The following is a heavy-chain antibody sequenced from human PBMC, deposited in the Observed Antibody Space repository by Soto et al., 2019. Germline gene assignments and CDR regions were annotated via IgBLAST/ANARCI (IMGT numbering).Heavy chain of an antibody. D-gene: IGHD6-19*01. CDR3: ARGFLIAVAGSNYYGMDV. Sequence: VQLVQSGAEVKKPGSSVKVSCKASGGTFSSYAISWVRQAPGQGLEWMGGIIPIFGTANYAQKFQGRVTITAAESTSTAYMERSSLRSEDTAVYYCARGFLIAVAGSNYYGMDVWGQGTTVTVSS. CDR1: GGTFSSYA. J-gene: IGHJ6*02. V-gene: IGHV1-69*01. CDR2: IIPIFGTA.